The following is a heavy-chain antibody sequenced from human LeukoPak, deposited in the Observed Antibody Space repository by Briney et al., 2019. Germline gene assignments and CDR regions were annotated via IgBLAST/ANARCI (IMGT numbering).Heavy chain of an antibody. CDR2: ISSNGGST. D-gene: IGHD6-19*01. CDR3: AREGSDWNYYYYMDV. V-gene: IGHV3-64*01. Sequence: PGGSLRLSCAASGFTFSSYAMHWVRQAPGKGLEYVSAISSNGGSTYYANSVKGRFTISRDNAKNSLYLQMNSLRTEDTAVYYCAREGSDWNYYYYMDVWGKGTTVTVSS. CDR1: GFTFSSYA. J-gene: IGHJ6*03.